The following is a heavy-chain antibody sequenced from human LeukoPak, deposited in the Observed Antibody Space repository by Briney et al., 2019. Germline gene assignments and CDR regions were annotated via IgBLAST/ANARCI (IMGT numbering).Heavy chain of an antibody. D-gene: IGHD6-6*01. V-gene: IGHV4-59*08. J-gene: IGHJ4*02. Sequence: SETLSLTCTVSGGSISGLYWSCIRQPPGKGLEWIAYVYYSGDTNYNPSLKSRAALSLDTSKNQFSLTVTSVTAADTAIYYCARHTYARPFDFWGQGTLVTVSS. CDR1: GGSISGLY. CDR2: VYYSGDT. CDR3: ARHTYARPFDF.